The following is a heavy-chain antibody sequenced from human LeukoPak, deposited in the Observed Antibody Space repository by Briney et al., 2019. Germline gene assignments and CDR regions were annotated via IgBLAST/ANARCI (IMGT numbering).Heavy chain of an antibody. J-gene: IGHJ4*02. CDR1: GFTFSTYS. CDR2: ISSSSSTI. D-gene: IGHD6-6*01. V-gene: IGHV3-48*01. CDR3: AREYSSSTGKASDY. Sequence: GGTLRLSCAASGFTFSTYSMNWVRQAPGKGLEWVSYISSSSSTIYYADSVKGRFTISRDNAKNSLYLQMNSLRAEDTAVYYCAREYSSSTGKASDYWGQGTLVTVSS.